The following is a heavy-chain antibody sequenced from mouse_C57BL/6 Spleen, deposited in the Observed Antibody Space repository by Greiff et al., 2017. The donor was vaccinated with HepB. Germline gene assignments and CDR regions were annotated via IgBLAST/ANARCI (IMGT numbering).Heavy chain of an antibody. CDR1: GYAFSSSW. J-gene: IGHJ4*01. CDR3: ARTGTAMDY. CDR2: IYPGDGDT. V-gene: IGHV1-82*01. D-gene: IGHD4-1*01. Sequence: QVQLKESVPELVKPGASVKISCMASGYAFSSSWMNLVKQRPGKGLEWIGRIYPGDGDTNYNRNFKGKSTLTADKSSSTAYMQLSSLTSEDSAVYFCARTGTAMDYWGQVTSVTVSS.